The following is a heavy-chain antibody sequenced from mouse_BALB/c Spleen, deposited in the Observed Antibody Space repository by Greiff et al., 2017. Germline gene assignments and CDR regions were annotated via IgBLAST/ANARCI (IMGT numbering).Heavy chain of an antibody. Sequence: EVKLMESGPGLVKPSQSLSLTCSVTGYSITSGYYWNWIRQFPGNKLEWMGYISYDGSNNYNPSLNNRISITRDTSKNQFFLKLNSVTTEDTATYYCARVSYSHYAMDYWGQGTSVTVSS. CDR2: ISYDGSN. CDR3: ARVSYSHYAMDY. J-gene: IGHJ4*01. D-gene: IGHD2-12*01. V-gene: IGHV3-6*02. CDR1: GYSITSGYY.